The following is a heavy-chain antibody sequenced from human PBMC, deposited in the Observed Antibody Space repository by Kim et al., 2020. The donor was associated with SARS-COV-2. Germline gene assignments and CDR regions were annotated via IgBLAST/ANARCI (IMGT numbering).Heavy chain of an antibody. D-gene: IGHD6-13*01. CDR1: GGSISSSSYY. J-gene: IGHJ4*02. CDR3: ARLYGIAAFDY. Sequence: SETLSLTCTVSGGSISSSSYYWGWIRQPPGKGLEWIGSIYYSGSTYYNPSLKSRVTISVDTSKNQFSLKLSSVTAADTAVIYCARLYGIAAFDYWGQGTLVTVSS. V-gene: IGHV4-39*01. CDR2: IYYSGST.